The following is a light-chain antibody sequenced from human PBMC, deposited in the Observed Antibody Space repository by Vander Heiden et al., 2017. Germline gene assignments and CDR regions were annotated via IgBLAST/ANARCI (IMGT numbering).Light chain of an antibody. CDR3: QQDDSFPGT. Sequence: VIWMTQSPSLLSASTGDRVTISCRISQGISSYLAWYQQKPGKAPELLIYAASTLQSGVPSRFSGSGSGTDFTLTISCLQSEDFATYYCQQDDSFPGTFGQGTKVEIK. CDR2: AAS. V-gene: IGKV1D-8*01. J-gene: IGKJ1*01. CDR1: QGISSY.